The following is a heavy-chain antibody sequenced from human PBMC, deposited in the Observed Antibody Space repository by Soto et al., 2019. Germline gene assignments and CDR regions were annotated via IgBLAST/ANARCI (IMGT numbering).Heavy chain of an antibody. D-gene: IGHD5-12*01. J-gene: IGHJ3*02. CDR1: GYSFITSYH. CDR2: INPTGSMT. V-gene: IGHV1-46*01. Sequence: QVQLVQSGAEVKKPGASVKVSCKASGYSFITSYHMHWVRQAPGQVLEWMGIINPTGSMTRYSQKFQGRITMTMDTSTATDYMELSNLTSEDTAVYFCARDTGYDHDAFDIWGQGTRVTVSS. CDR3: ARDTGYDHDAFDI.